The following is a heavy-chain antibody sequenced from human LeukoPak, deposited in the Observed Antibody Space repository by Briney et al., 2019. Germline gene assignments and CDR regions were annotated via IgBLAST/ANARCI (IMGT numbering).Heavy chain of an antibody. D-gene: IGHD3-22*01. J-gene: IGHJ3*02. V-gene: IGHV4-39*07. CDR3: ARRLVVSDAFDI. Sequence: SETLSLTCTVSGGSISSSSYYWGWIRQPLGKGLEWIGSIYYSGSTYYNPSLKSRVTMSVDTSKNQFSLKLSSVTAADTAVYYCARRLVVSDAFDIWGQGTMVTVSS. CDR2: IYYSGST. CDR1: GGSISSSSYY.